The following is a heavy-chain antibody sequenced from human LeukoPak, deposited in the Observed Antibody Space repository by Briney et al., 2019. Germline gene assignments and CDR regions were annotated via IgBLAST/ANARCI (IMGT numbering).Heavy chain of an antibody. J-gene: IGHJ4*02. Sequence: SETLSLTCTVSGGSISSYYWSWIRQPPGKGLEWIGYIYYSGSTNYNPSLKSRVTISVDTSKNQFSLKLSSVTAADTAVYYCARVGYSSSWFRERGYYSDYWGQGTLVTVSS. CDR3: ARVGYSSSWFRERGYYSDY. CDR2: IYYSGST. CDR1: GGSISSYY. V-gene: IGHV4-59*01. D-gene: IGHD6-13*01.